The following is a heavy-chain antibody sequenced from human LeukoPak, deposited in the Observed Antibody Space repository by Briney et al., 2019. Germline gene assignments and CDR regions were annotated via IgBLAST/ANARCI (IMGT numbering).Heavy chain of an antibody. J-gene: IGHJ4*02. CDR2: ISRSSSYI. Sequence: GGSLRLSCAASGFTFSSYSMNWVRQAPGKGLEWVSSISRSSSYIYYADSVKGRFTISRDNAKNSLYLQMNSLRAEDTAVYYCARDGELELRPSFDYWGQGTLVTVSS. CDR1: GFTFSSYS. V-gene: IGHV3-21*01. CDR3: ARDGELELRPSFDY. D-gene: IGHD1-7*01.